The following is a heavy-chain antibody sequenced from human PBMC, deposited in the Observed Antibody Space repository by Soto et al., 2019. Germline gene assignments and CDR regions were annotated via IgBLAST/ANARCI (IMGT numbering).Heavy chain of an antibody. CDR2: ISYDGSNK. V-gene: IGHV3-30-3*01. CDR1: GFTFSSYA. J-gene: IGHJ4*02. Sequence: QVQLVESGGGVVQPGRSLRLSRAASGFTFSSYAMHWVRQAPGKGLEWVAVISYDGSNKYYADSVKGRFTISRDNSKNTLYLQMNSLRAEDTAVYYCARERVDTAMVARYFDYWGQGTLVTVSS. CDR3: ARERVDTAMVARYFDY. D-gene: IGHD5-18*01.